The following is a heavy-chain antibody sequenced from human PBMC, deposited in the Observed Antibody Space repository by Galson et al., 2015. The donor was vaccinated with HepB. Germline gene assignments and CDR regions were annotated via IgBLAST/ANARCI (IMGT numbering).Heavy chain of an antibody. CDR2: IKQDGSEK. D-gene: IGHD3-10*01. Sequence: SLRLSCAASGFTFSSYWMSWVRQAPGKGLEWVANIKQDGSEKYYVDSVKGRFTISRDNAKNSLYLQMNSLRAEDTAVYYCAREWRWGVNGMDVWGQGTTVTVSS. CDR1: GFTFSSYW. V-gene: IGHV3-7*01. CDR3: AREWRWGVNGMDV. J-gene: IGHJ6*02.